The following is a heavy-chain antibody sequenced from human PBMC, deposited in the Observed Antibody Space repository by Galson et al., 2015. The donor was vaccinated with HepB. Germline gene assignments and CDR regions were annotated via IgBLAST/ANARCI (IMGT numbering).Heavy chain of an antibody. J-gene: IGHJ5*02. CDR2: VSSVSTTI. CDR3: ARETFNGNWFDP. V-gene: IGHV3-48*01. D-gene: IGHD3-16*02. CDR1: GFTFRSHS. Sequence: SLRLSCAASGFTFRSHSMNWVRQAPGKGLEWVSRVSSVSTTISYPDSVKGRFTISRDNAKNSLYLQMNNLRAEDTAVYYCARETFNGNWFDPWGQGTLVTVSS.